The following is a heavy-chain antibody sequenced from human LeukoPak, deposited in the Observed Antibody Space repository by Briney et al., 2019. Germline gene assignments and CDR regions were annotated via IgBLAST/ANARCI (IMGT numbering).Heavy chain of an antibody. D-gene: IGHD3-10*01. J-gene: IGHJ4*02. CDR2: IYTGEST. CDR3: ASHPRHGSGSYYNAHFDY. Sequence: PSETLSLTCTVSGGSIGTYYWNWIRQPAGKGLEWIGRIYTGESTDYNPSLNSRVTMSLDTSKNHFSLKLNSVTAADTAVYYCASHPRHGSGSYYNAHFDYWGQGTLVTVSS. CDR1: GGSIGTYY. V-gene: IGHV4-4*07.